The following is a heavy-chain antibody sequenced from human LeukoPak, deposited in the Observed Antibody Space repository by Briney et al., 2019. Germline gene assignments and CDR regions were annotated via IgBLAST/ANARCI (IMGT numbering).Heavy chain of an antibody. CDR1: GFTFSSYG. V-gene: IGHV3-30*18. CDR3: AKDSGYGMDV. CDR2: ISYDGSNK. J-gene: IGHJ6*02. Sequence: GRSLRLSCAASGFTFSSYGMHWVRQAPGKGLEWVAVISYDGSNKYYADSVKGRFTISRDNSKNTLYLQMNSLRAEDTAVYYCAKDSGYGMDVWGQGTTVTVSS.